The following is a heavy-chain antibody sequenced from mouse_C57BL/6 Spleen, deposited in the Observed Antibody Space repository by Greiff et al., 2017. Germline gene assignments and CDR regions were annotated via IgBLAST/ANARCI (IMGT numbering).Heavy chain of an antibody. CDR3: ARGYYYGSSYVNAWFAD. Sequence: EVQLQQSGPELVKPGASVKISCKASGYTFTDYYMNWVKQSHGKSLEWIGDINPNNGGTSYNQKFKGKATLTVDKSSSTAYMELRSLTSEDSAVYYCARGYYYGSSYVNAWFADWGQGTLVTVSA. V-gene: IGHV1-26*01. D-gene: IGHD1-1*01. CDR2: INPNNGGT. CDR1: GYTFTDYY. J-gene: IGHJ3*01.